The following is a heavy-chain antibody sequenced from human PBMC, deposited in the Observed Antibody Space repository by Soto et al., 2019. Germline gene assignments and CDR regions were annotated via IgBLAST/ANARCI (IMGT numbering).Heavy chain of an antibody. CDR3: ANLVSIGLDLDD. CDR1: GFTFSSYA. D-gene: IGHD3-3*01. CDR2: ISGSGGST. J-gene: IGHJ4*02. V-gene: IGHV3-23*01. Sequence: EVQLLESGGGLVQPGGSLRLSCAASGFTFSSYAMSWVRQAPGKGLEWVSAISGSGGSTYYADSVKGRFTISRDNSKNTRYLQMSSLRAEVTAVYYCANLVSIGLDLDDWGQGTMVTFSA.